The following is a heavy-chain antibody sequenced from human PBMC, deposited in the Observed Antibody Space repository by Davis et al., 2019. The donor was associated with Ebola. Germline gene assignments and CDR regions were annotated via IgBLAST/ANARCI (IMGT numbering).Heavy chain of an antibody. J-gene: IGHJ4*02. CDR1: GYSFTDYY. Sequence: ASVKVSCKASGYSFTDYYMHWVRQAPGQGLEWMGWISAFKGKTHYAQKFQGRITMTTDTSTSTAYMELKSLRSDDTAVYYCARSTYDILIDFDFWGQGTLVTVSS. D-gene: IGHD3-9*01. CDR3: ARSTYDILIDFDF. V-gene: IGHV1-18*04. CDR2: ISAFKGKT.